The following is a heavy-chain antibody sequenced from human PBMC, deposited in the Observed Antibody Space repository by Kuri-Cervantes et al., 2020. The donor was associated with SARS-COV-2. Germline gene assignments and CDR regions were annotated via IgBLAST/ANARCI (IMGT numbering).Heavy chain of an antibody. CDR1: GFTFDDYA. Sequence: SLKISCAASGFTFDDYAMHWVRQAPGKGLEWVSGISWNSGSIGYADSVKGRVTISRDNAKNSLYLQMSSLRAEDTAVYYCARDLRMGKSLDYWGQGTLVTVSS. CDR2: ISWNSGSI. D-gene: IGHD7-27*01. J-gene: IGHJ4*02. V-gene: IGHV3-9*01. CDR3: ARDLRMGKSLDY.